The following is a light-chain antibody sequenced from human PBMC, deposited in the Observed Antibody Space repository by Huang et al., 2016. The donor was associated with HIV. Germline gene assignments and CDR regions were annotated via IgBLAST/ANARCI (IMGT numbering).Light chain of an antibody. CDR1: QSVYSSSTSKDY. J-gene: IGKJ1*01. CDR3: QQYYSSPRT. Sequence: DIIMTQSPDSLAVSLGERATLNCRSRQSVYSSSTSKDYMAWFQHKPGQTPRVLLFWASTRESGVPDRFSGSGSGTHFTLTIASLEAEDAAIYYCQQYYSSPRTFGQGTRVEVK. V-gene: IGKV4-1*01. CDR2: WAS.